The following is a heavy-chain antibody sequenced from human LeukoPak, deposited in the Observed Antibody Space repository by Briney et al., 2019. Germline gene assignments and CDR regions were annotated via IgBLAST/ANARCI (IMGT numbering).Heavy chain of an antibody. D-gene: IGHD6-13*01. CDR1: GLPFASYA. V-gene: IGHV3-23*01. CDR2: ISSNGAST. Sequence: GGPLGFSGEALGLPFASYALTWAGRAPGKRWKGSSGISSNGASTYYVDSVKGRFTISRDNSKNTLFLQMNSLRAEDTAVYYCAKRGSVGTLGHFDYWGQGTLVTVSS. J-gene: IGHJ4*02. CDR3: AKRGSVGTLGHFDY.